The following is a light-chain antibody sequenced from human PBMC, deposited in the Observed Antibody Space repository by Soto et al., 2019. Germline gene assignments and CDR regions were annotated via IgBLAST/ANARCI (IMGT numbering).Light chain of an antibody. V-gene: IGLV2-14*01. CDR1: SSDVGGHNY. Sequence: QSALTQPVSVSGSPGQSITISCTGTSSDVGGHNYVSWYQHHADKAPKLMIYEVSNRPSGVSNRFSGSKFGNTASLTIYGLQAEDEADYYCSSFSSSSTLYVFGTGTKVTVL. J-gene: IGLJ1*01. CDR2: EVS. CDR3: SSFSSSSTLYV.